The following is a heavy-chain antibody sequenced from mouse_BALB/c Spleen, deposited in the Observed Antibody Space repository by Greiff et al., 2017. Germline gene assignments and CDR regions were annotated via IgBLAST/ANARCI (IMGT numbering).Heavy chain of an antibody. D-gene: IGHD2-4*01. CDR3: ARDDDYAFAY. J-gene: IGHJ3*01. Sequence: QVQLQQSGAELAKPGASVKMSCKASGYTFTSYWMQWVKQRPGQGLEWIGAIYPGDGDTRYTQKFKGKATLTADKSSSTAYMQLSSLASEDSAVYYCARDDDYAFAYWGQGTLVTVSA. CDR1: GYTFTSYW. V-gene: IGHV1-87*01. CDR2: IYPGDGDT.